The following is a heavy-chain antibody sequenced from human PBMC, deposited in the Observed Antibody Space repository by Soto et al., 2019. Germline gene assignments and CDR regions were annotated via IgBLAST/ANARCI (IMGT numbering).Heavy chain of an antibody. CDR3: ARVVPGAEAWFGP. V-gene: IGHV1-18*01. CDR1: GYTFSNYG. Sequence: GASVKVSCKTSGYTFSNYGITWVLQPPGQPLEWLGWISLYSDGTNYAQTFQGRDSMTTDTSTTTAYMELRSLRSDDTAAYYCARVVPGAEAWFGPWGQGTLVTVS. J-gene: IGHJ5*02. CDR2: ISLYSDGT. D-gene: IGHD2-2*01.